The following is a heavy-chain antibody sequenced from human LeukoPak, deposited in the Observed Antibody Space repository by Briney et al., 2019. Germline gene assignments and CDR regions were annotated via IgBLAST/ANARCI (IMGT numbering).Heavy chain of an antibody. V-gene: IGHV4-34*01. D-gene: IGHD5-24*01. CDR1: GGSFSGYY. CDR2: TNHSGST. Sequence: SETLSLTCAVYGGSFSGYYWSWIRQPPGKGLEWIGETNHSGSTNYNPSLKSRVTISVDTSKNQFSLKLSSVTAADTAVYYCATPGGYNYDDAFDIWGQGTMVTVSS. J-gene: IGHJ3*02. CDR3: ATPGGYNYDDAFDI.